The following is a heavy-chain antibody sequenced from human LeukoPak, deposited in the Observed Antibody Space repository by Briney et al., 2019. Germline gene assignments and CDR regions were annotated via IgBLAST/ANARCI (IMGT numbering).Heavy chain of an antibody. V-gene: IGHV1-24*01. CDR2: FDPGDGET. CDR3: ATDRRYYDSSGYTTVEFDY. Sequence: ASVKVSCKVSGYTLTELSMHWVRQAPGKGLEWMGGFDPGDGETIYAQKFQGRVTMTEDTSTDTAYMELSSLRSEDTAVYYCATDRRYYDSSGYTTVEFDYWGQGTLVTVSS. CDR1: GYTLTELS. J-gene: IGHJ4*02. D-gene: IGHD3-22*01.